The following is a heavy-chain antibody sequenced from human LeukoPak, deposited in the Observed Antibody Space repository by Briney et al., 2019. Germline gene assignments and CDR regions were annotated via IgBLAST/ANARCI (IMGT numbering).Heavy chain of an antibody. Sequence: GGSLRLSCATSGFTFTRYAMSWVRQAPGKGLEWVSAISDAGANTYYADSVKGRFTISTDNSKNTLYLQMNNLRAEDTAIYYCAKRTTTFDYWGQGTLVTVSS. D-gene: IGHD1-7*01. CDR2: ISDAGANT. CDR1: GFTFTRYA. J-gene: IGHJ4*02. CDR3: AKRTTTFDY. V-gene: IGHV3-23*01.